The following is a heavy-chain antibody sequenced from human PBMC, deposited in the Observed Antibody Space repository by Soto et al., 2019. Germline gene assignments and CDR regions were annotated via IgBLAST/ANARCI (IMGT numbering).Heavy chain of an antibody. CDR1: GYTFTGYY. V-gene: IGHV1-2*04. J-gene: IGHJ6*02. Sequence: ASVKVSCKASGYTFTGYYMHWVRQAPGQGREWMGWINPNSGGTNYAQKFQGWVTMTRDTSISTAYMELSRLRSDDTAVYYCARDPRGITGTLGDYYYYYGMDVWGQGTTVTVSS. CDR2: INPNSGGT. CDR3: ARDPRGITGTLGDYYYYYGMDV. D-gene: IGHD1-7*01.